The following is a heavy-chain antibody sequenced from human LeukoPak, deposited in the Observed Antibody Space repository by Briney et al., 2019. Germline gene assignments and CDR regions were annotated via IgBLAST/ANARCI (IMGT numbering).Heavy chain of an antibody. J-gene: IGHJ5*02. CDR3: ARTKPRIAAAGRSGWSDP. D-gene: IGHD6-13*01. Sequence: ASVKVSCKASGYTFTGYYMHWVRQAPGQGLEWMGWINPNSGGTNYAQKFQGRVTMTRDTSISTAYMELSRLRSDDTAVYYCARTKPRIAAAGRSGWSDPWGQGTLVTVSS. CDR2: INPNSGGT. V-gene: IGHV1-2*02. CDR1: GYTFTGYY.